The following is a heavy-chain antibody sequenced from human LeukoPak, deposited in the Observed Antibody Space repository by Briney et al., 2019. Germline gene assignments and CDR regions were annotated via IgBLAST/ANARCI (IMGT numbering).Heavy chain of an antibody. D-gene: IGHD6-13*01. CDR2: IIPIFGTA. Sequence: ASVKVSCKASGYTFTSYAMNWVRQAPGQGLEWMGGIIPIFGTANYAQKFQGRVTITADESTSTAYMELSSLRSEDTAVYYCARVGSVAAAGTGGVYWGQGTLVTVSS. V-gene: IGHV1-69*13. CDR1: GYTFTSYA. CDR3: ARVGSVAAAGTGGVY. J-gene: IGHJ4*02.